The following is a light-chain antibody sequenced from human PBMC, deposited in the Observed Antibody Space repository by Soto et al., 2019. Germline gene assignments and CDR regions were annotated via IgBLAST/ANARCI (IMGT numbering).Light chain of an antibody. CDR2: GAS. CDR1: QSVSSN. V-gene: IGKV3-15*01. J-gene: IGKJ2*01. CDR3: QQYNKWHPYT. Sequence: EIVMTQSPATLSVSPGERATLSCRASQSVSSNLAWYQQKPGQAPRPLIYGASTRATGIPASFSGSGSVTQFTLTISSLQSEDFAVYYCQQYNKWHPYTFGQGTKLEIK.